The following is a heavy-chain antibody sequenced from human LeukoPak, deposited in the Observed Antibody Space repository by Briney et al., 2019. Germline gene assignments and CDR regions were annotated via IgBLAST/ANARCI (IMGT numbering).Heavy chain of an antibody. J-gene: IGHJ4*02. CDR1: GLTFSTYT. V-gene: IGHV3-30*04. CDR2: ISFDGGNK. Sequence: GGSLRLSCAASGLTFSTYTMYWVRQAPGKGLEWVAVISFDGGNKYYADSVKGRFTISRDNSENTLYLQMNSLTAEDTAVYYCARDANHFDYWGQGTWVTVSS. CDR3: ARDANHFDY.